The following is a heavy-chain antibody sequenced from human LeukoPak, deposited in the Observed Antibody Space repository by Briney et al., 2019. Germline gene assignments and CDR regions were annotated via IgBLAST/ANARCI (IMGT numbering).Heavy chain of an antibody. Sequence: GASVKVSCKASAYTFTGYYMHWVRQAPGQGLEWMGWINPNSGGTNYAQKFQGRVTMTRDTSISTAYMELSRLRSDDTAVYYCARDHYYDSSGYRGYFDYWGKGTLVTVST. CDR2: INPNSGGT. CDR3: ARDHYYDSSGYRGYFDY. CDR1: AYTFTGYY. D-gene: IGHD3-22*01. J-gene: IGHJ4*02. V-gene: IGHV1-2*02.